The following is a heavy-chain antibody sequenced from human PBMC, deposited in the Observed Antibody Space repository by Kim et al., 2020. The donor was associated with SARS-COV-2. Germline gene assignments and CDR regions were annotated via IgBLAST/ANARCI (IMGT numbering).Heavy chain of an antibody. CDR1: GGSFSGYY. CDR3: ARVYRRYSSSWAGFDY. D-gene: IGHD6-13*01. Sequence: SETLSLTCAVYGGSFSGYYWSWIRQPPGKGLEWIGEINHSGSTNYNPSLKSRVTISVDTSKNQFSLKLSSVTAADTAVYYCARVYRRYSSSWAGFDYWGQGTLVTVSS. V-gene: IGHV4-34*01. J-gene: IGHJ4*02. CDR2: INHSGST.